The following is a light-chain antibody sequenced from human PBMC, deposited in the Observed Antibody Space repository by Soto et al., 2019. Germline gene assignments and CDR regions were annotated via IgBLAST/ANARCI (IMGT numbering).Light chain of an antibody. CDR1: SSDVGGYKF. CDR2: DVS. CDR3: CSYAGRYTYV. Sequence: QSALTQPASVSGSPGQSITISCTGTSSDVGGYKFVSWYQQYPGKAPKLMIYDVSKRPSGVPDRFSGSKSGNTASLTITGLQAEDEADYYCCSYAGRYTYVFGTGTKVTVL. J-gene: IGLJ1*01. V-gene: IGLV2-11*01.